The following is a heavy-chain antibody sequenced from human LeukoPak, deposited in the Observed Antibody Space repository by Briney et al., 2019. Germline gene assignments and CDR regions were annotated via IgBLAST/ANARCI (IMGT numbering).Heavy chain of an antibody. Sequence: GGSPRLSCAASGFTFSSYAMSWVRQAPGKGLEWVSAISGSGGSTYYADSVKGRFTISRDNSKNTLYLQMNSLRAEDTAVYYCAKDRGVITFGGVIVPFDYWGQGTLVTVSS. V-gene: IGHV3-23*01. D-gene: IGHD3-16*02. CDR2: ISGSGGST. CDR1: GFTFSSYA. CDR3: AKDRGVITFGGVIVPFDY. J-gene: IGHJ4*02.